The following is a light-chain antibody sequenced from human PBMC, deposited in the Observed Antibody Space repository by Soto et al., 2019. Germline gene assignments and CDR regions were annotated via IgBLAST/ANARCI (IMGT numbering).Light chain of an antibody. J-gene: IGKJ4*01. Sequence: IRMAQCQTSLSASLGDIVTITCRASQSISSYLHWFQQKPGKAPKLLIYDASILQAGVPSRFSGSGSGIDFTFTISSLQPEDFATYYCQQYDNLPLTFGGGTKVDIK. CDR3: QQYDNLPLT. CDR1: QSISSY. CDR2: DAS. V-gene: IGKV1-33*01.